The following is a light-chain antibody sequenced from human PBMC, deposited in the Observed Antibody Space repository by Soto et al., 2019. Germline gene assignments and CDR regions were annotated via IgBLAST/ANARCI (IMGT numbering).Light chain of an antibody. J-gene: IGKJ5*01. V-gene: IGKV3-11*01. CDR1: QSVSSY. Sequence: ETVVTHSPGTLSFSRGERATLSCRASQSVSSYLAWYQQKPGEAPRLLIYEASKRATGIPARFSGRWSGTDFTLTIRRPEPDDFAVYYCQQRSNWPPITFAHGTRLEI. CDR3: QQRSNWPPIT. CDR2: EAS.